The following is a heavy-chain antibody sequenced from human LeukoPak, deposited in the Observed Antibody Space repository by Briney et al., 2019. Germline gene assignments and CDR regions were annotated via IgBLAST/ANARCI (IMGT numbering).Heavy chain of an antibody. V-gene: IGHV3-21*01. CDR3: ARDNLAARLSD. D-gene: IGHD6-6*01. Sequence: GGSLRLSCAASEFTFSSYTMAWVRQAPGKGLEWVSSISSSSSYIYYADSVKGRFTISRDNAKNSLYLQMNSLRAEDTAVYYCARDNLAARLSDWGQGTLVTVSS. J-gene: IGHJ4*02. CDR1: EFTFSSYT. CDR2: ISSSSSYI.